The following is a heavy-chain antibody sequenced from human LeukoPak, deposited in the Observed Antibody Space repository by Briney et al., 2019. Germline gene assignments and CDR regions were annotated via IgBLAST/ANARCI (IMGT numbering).Heavy chain of an antibody. V-gene: IGHV4-59*01. J-gene: IGHJ4*02. CDR2: IFYSGST. CDR3: TRVSIHGYSDY. D-gene: IGHD3-16*02. CDR1: GGSISSYY. Sequence: SETLSLTCTVSGGSISSYYWSWMRQPPGKGLEWIGYIFYSGSTKYNPSLKSRVSISVDMSRSPFSLKLNSVTAADTPMYYCTRVSIHGYSDYWGQGTLVTVSS.